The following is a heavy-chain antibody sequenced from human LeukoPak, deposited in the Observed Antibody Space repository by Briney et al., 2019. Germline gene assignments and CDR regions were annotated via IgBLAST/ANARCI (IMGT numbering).Heavy chain of an antibody. J-gene: IGHJ5*02. CDR1: GFTFSTYS. Sequence: GGSLRLSCAAPGFTFSTYSMHGVRQAPGEGLVWVSRNADSVKGRFTISRDNAKNTLYLQMNSLRAEDTAVYYCTRRVDATRWYDPWGQGTLVTVSS. CDR3: TRRVDATRWYDP. V-gene: IGHV3-74*01. D-gene: IGHD2-15*01.